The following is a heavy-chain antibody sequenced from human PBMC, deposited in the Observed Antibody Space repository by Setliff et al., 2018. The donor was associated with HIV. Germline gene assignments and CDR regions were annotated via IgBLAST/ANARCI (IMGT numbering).Heavy chain of an antibody. Sequence: PSETLSLTCTVSGDSISSGSYYWSWIRQPAGKGLEWIGRVYSSGSTNYNPLLKSRLTISVDTSKRQFSLNLSSVTAADTAVYFCARGIGLRPFDAWGQGTLVTVSS. CDR3: ARGIGLRPFDA. V-gene: IGHV4-61*02. CDR1: GDSISSGSYY. J-gene: IGHJ4*02. D-gene: IGHD4-17*01. CDR2: VYSSGST.